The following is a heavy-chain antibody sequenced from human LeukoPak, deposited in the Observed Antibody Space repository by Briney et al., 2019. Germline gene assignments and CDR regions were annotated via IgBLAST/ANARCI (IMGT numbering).Heavy chain of an antibody. J-gene: IGHJ4*02. CDR2: IREDGSDD. V-gene: IGHV3-7*03. CDR1: GFTFRHYY. Sequence: GGSLRLSCAASGFTFRHYYMNWVRLAPGKGLAWVANIREDGSDDTYEASVKGRFTISRDNARNSLFLQMNSLRAEDTAVYYCAKGRSGYYYDSSGYYLFDYWGQGTLVTVSS. D-gene: IGHD3-22*01. CDR3: AKGRSGYYYDSSGYYLFDY.